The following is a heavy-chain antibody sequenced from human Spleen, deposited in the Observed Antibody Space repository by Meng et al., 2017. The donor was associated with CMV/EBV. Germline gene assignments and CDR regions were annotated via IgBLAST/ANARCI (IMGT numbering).Heavy chain of an antibody. D-gene: IGHD3-3*01. CDR3: AKCHYDFWSGYYEMDYFDY. CDR2: ISAYNGNT. Sequence: ASVKVSCKASGYTFINYGIHWVRQAPGQGLEWMGWISAYNGNTNYAQNFQDRVTMTTDTSTSTAYMELRSLRSDDTAVYYCAKCHYDFWSGYYEMDYFDYWGRGTLVTVSS. J-gene: IGHJ4*01. CDR1: GYTFINYG. V-gene: IGHV1-18*01.